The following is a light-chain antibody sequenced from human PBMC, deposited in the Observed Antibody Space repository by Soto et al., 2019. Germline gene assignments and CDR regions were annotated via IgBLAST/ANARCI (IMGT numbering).Light chain of an antibody. CDR3: CSYADIIYV. Sequence: QSVLTQPPSASGSPGQSVTISCTGTSSDVGGYNYVSWYQHHPGKAPKLIIYEVTKRPSGVPDRFSGSKSGNTASLTVSGLQAEDEDDYYCCSYADIIYVFGTGTKVTVL. CDR1: SSDVGGYNY. CDR2: EVT. J-gene: IGLJ1*01. V-gene: IGLV2-8*01.